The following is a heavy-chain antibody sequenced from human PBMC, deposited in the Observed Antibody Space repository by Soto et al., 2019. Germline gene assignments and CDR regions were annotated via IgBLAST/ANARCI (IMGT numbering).Heavy chain of an antibody. Sequence: QVQLVQSGAEVKKPGSSVKVSCKASGGTFSSYAISWVRQAPGQGLEWMGGIIPIFGTANYAQKFQGSVTITADESTSTAYRELSSRRDEDTAVNYWARDRTRYCSGGSCYWFDPWGQGTLVTVST. CDR3: ARDRTRYCSGGSCYWFDP. CDR1: GGTFSSYA. V-gene: IGHV1-69*01. CDR2: IIPIFGTA. D-gene: IGHD2-15*01. J-gene: IGHJ5*02.